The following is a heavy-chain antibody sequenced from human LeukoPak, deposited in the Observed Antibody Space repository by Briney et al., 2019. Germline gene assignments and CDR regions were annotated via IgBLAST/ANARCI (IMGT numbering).Heavy chain of an antibody. D-gene: IGHD3-10*01. CDR2: IHYSDNI. J-gene: IGHJ4*02. CDR1: GGSISSSSYY. CDR3: ARSYYGSGRYGPQFDY. V-gene: IGHV4-39*07. Sequence: SETPSLTCTVSGGSISSSSYYWGWIRQPPGKGLEWIGSIHYSDNIYYNPSLKSRVTISVDTSKNQFSLKLSSVTAADTAVYHCARSYYGSGRYGPQFDYWGQGTLVTVSS.